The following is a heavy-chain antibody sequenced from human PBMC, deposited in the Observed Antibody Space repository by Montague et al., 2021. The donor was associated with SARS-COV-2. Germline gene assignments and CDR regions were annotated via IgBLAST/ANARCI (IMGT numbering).Heavy chain of an antibody. CDR3: ARGADYDFWSGFLRYKWFDP. CDR2: VKHPGGT. D-gene: IGHD3-3*01. Sequence: SETRSLTCAVDGGSFTGYSWNWIRQPPGKGLEWIGEVKHPGGTNYNPSLKSRVTISVDTSKKQFSLKLNSMTAADTAVYYCARGADYDFWSGFLRYKWFDPWGLGTPVTVSS. CDR1: GGSFTGYS. J-gene: IGHJ5*02. V-gene: IGHV4-34*01.